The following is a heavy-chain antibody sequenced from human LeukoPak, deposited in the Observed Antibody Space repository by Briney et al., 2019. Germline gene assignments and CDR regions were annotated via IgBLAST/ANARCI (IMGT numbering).Heavy chain of an antibody. D-gene: IGHD4-17*01. V-gene: IGHV3-13*01. Sequence: GGSLRLSCAASGFTFSSYDMHWVRQAPGKGLEWVSAIGTAGDTYCPGSVKGRFTISRENAKNSLYLQMNSLRAGDTAVYYCARDRGYGDLDYWGQGTLVTVSS. CDR1: GFTFSSYD. CDR2: IGTAGDT. CDR3: ARDRGYGDLDY. J-gene: IGHJ4*02.